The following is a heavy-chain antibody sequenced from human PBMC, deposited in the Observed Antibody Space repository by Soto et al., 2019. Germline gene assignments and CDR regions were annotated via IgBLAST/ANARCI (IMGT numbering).Heavy chain of an antibody. CDR2: TYYRSRWFN. Sequence: SQTISITCALSGISFSSNSAPWAWIRQSPRTGLEWLGMTYYRSRWFNDYAGSVKGLITINPDTSNNQFSLHLTSLSPDDTAVYYCARLRGDSWFDCWGQGTRV. CDR3: ARLRGDSWFDC. J-gene: IGHJ5*01. V-gene: IGHV6-1*01. CDR1: GISFSSNSAP.